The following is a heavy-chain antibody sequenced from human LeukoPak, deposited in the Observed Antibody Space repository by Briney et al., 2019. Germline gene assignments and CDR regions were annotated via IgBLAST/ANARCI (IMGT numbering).Heavy chain of an antibody. V-gene: IGHV3-33*01. J-gene: IGHJ6*02. Sequence: GGSLRLSCAASGFIFSSYGMHWVRQAPGKGLEWVAIIWYDGSNKYYAETVMGRFTISRDNSKNTLYLQMNSLRAEDTAVYYCARDDSSSSGPSMDVWGQGTTVTVSS. CDR1: GFIFSSYG. D-gene: IGHD6-6*01. CDR2: IWYDGSNK. CDR3: ARDDSSSSGPSMDV.